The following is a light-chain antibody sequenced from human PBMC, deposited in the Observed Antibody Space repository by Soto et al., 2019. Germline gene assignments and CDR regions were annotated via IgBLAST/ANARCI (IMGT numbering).Light chain of an antibody. V-gene: IGKV1-39*01. CDR3: QQSYNSPYT. Sequence: DVPLTLSPASLSASVGDSGSITCRASQSIANYLSWYQQKPGKAPKLLIYSASTLQSGVPARFRGVGSGTEFTLTISSLQPEDFATYYCQQSYNSPYTFGQGTKVDIK. CDR2: SAS. CDR1: QSIANY. J-gene: IGKJ1*01.